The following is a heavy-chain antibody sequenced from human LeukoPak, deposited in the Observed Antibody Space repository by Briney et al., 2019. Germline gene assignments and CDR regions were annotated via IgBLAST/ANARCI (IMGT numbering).Heavy chain of an antibody. V-gene: IGHV4-59*08. Sequence: SETLSLTCTVSGGSISSYYWSWIRQPPGKGLEWIGYIYYSGSTNYNPSLKSRVTISVDTSKNQFSLKLSSVTAADTAVYYCANILRYFDWWTFDYWGQGTLVTVSS. CDR1: GGSISSYY. J-gene: IGHJ4*02. CDR2: IYYSGST. CDR3: ANILRYFDWWTFDY. D-gene: IGHD3-9*01.